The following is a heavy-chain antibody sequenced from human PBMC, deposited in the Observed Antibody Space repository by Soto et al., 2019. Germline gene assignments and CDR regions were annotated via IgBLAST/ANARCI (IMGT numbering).Heavy chain of an antibody. Sequence: SETLSLTCAVYGGSFSGYYWSWIRQPPGKGLEWIGEINHSGSTNYNPSLKRRITKTIDTSKKQISLKMSTVTAADTAVYYCARMGYCSSTSCSSFDYWGQGTLVTVSS. CDR1: GGSFSGYY. D-gene: IGHD2-2*01. J-gene: IGHJ4*02. CDR2: INHSGST. CDR3: ARMGYCSSTSCSSFDY. V-gene: IGHV4-34*01.